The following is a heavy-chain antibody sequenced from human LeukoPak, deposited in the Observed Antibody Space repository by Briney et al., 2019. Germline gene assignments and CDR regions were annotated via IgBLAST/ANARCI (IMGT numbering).Heavy chain of an antibody. D-gene: IGHD3-3*01. V-gene: IGHV1-8*01. CDR1: GYTFNSYD. Sequence: ASVKVSCKASGYTFNSYDIIWVRQATGQGLEWMGWMNPNSGNTGYAQKFQGRVTMTRNTSISTAYMELSSLRSEDTAVYYCARDLRRFLEWLSVFDYWGQGTLVTVSS. CDR2: MNPNSGNT. CDR3: ARDLRRFLEWLSVFDY. J-gene: IGHJ4*02.